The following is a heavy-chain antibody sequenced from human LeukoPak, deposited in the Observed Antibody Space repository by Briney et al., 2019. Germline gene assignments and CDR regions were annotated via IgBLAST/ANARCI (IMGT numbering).Heavy chain of an antibody. Sequence: GASVKLSCKASGYTFTSYDINWVRQAPGQGLDWMGWMNATSGKTGQAQKFQGRITMTRDTSISTAYMELGSLRPEDTAVYYCAKYKSGDYFDAGKRYYFDQWGQGTPVTVSS. CDR1: GYTFTSYD. CDR2: MNATSGKT. V-gene: IGHV1-8*01. D-gene: IGHD3-9*01. CDR3: AKYKSGDYFDAGKRYYFDQ. J-gene: IGHJ4*02.